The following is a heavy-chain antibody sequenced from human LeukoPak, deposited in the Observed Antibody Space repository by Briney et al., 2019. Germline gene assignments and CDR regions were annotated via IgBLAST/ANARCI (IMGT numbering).Heavy chain of an antibody. CDR3: ARVVGSVVVITGELDY. CDR2: IYTSGST. V-gene: IGHV4-59*10. Sequence: SETLSLTCAVYGGSFSGYYWSWIRQPAGKGLEWIGRIYTSGSTNYNPSLKSRVTISVDTSKNQFSLKLSSVTAADTAVYYCARVVGSVVVITGELDYWGQGTLVTVSS. D-gene: IGHD3-22*01. CDR1: GGSFSGYY. J-gene: IGHJ4*02.